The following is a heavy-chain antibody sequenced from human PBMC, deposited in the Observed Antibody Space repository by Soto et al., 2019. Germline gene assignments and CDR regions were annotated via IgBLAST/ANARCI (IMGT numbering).Heavy chain of an antibody. CDR1: GGTFSSYA. J-gene: IGHJ3*02. CDR3: ARAGGDDDAFDI. CDR2: IIPIFGTA. Sequence: SVKVACKASGGTFSSYAISWVRQAPGQGLEWMGGIIPIFGTANYAQKFQGRVTITADESTSTAYMELSSLRSEDTAVYYCARAGGDDDAFDIWGQGTMVTVSS. D-gene: IGHD2-21*02. V-gene: IGHV1-69*13.